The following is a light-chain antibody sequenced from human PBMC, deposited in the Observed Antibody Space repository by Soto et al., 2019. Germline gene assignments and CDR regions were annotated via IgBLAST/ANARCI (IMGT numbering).Light chain of an antibody. CDR1: ESLNNNY. CDR2: DTS. Sequence: EIVLMQSPGTLSLSPGERATLSCRATESLNNNYLAWYQQKPGQAPRLLIYDTSSRATGIPDRFSGSGSGTDFTLTISRLEPADFAVYYCQQYGGSPYTFGQGTELEIK. CDR3: QQYGGSPYT. V-gene: IGKV3-20*01. J-gene: IGKJ2*01.